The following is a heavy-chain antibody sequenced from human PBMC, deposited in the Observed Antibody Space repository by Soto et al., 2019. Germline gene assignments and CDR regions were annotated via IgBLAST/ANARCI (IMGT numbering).Heavy chain of an antibody. CDR1: GGTFSSYA. CDR2: IIPIFGTA. J-gene: IGHJ4*02. CDR3: ARDRRDWSPPTTDFHY. Sequence: SVKVSCKACGGTFSSYAISWVRQAPGQGLEWMGGIIPIFGTANYAQKFQGRVTITADESTSTAYMELSSLRSEDTAVYYCARDRRDWSPPTTDFHYWGQRTLVTLSS. V-gene: IGHV1-69*13. D-gene: IGHD2-2*01.